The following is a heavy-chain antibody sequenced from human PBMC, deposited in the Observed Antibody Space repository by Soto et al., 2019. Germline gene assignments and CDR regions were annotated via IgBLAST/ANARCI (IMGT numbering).Heavy chain of an antibody. D-gene: IGHD6-6*01. CDR1: GASVSSNSAA. CDR2: TYYRSKWYN. CDR3: ARARYSSSSPRYYYGMDV. V-gene: IGHV6-1*01. Sequence: SQTLSLTCAISGASVSSNSAAWNWIRQSPSRGLEWLGRTYYRSKWYNDYAVSVKSRITINPDTSKNQFSLQLNSVTPEDTAVYYCARARYSSSSPRYYYGMDVWGQGTTVTVSS. J-gene: IGHJ6*02.